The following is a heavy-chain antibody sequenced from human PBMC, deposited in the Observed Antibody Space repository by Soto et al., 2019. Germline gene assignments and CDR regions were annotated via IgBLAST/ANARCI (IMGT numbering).Heavy chain of an antibody. J-gene: IGHJ3*02. CDR3: AKAKKRWVIAVALDAFDI. V-gene: IGHV3-23*01. Sequence: PGGSLRLSCAASGFTFSSYAMSWVRQAPGKGLEWVSAISGSGGSTYYADSVKGRFTISRDNSKNTLYLQMNSLRAEDTAVYYCAKAKKRWVIAVALDAFDIWCQGKMVTVS. D-gene: IGHD6-19*01. CDR1: GFTFSSYA. CDR2: ISGSGGST.